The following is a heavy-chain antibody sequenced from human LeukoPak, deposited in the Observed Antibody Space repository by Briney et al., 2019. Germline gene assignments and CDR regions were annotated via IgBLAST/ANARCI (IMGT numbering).Heavy chain of an antibody. CDR1: GGSFRGYY. J-gene: IGHJ5*02. D-gene: IGHD6-19*01. V-gene: IGHV4-34*01. CDR2: INHSGST. CDR3: ARGGIAVAGTLFVP. Sequence: PSETLSLTRAVYGGSFRGYYWRWIRQPPRKGLEWIGEINHSGSTNYHPSLKRQVTISVDTSKNQFSLKLTSLTAAHTAAYYCARGGIAVAGTLFVPWGQGTLVTVSS.